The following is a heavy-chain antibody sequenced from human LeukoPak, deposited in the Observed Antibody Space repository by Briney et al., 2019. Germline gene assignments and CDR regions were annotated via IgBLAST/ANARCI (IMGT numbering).Heavy chain of an antibody. J-gene: IGHJ4*02. Sequence: PGGSLRLSCAASGFTFSSYWMTWIRQPPGKGLEWIGSVYDSGSTSYNPSLKSRVTISVDTSKNQFSLRLTSVTAADTAVYYCAREGELVYGLYFFDYWGQGALVTVSS. CDR1: GFTFSSYW. D-gene: IGHD2-8*01. CDR3: AREGELVYGLYFFDY. CDR2: VYDSGST. V-gene: IGHV4-38-2*02.